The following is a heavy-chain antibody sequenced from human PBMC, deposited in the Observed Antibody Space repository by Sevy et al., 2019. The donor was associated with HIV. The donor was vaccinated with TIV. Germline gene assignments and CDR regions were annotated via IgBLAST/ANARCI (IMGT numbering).Heavy chain of an antibody. CDR2: ISSSGSTI. J-gene: IGHJ5*02. CDR3: ARDERVGATIWFDP. Sequence: GGSLRFSCAASGFTFSSYDMNWVRQAPGKGLEWVSYISSSGSTIYYADSVKGRFTISRDNAKNSLYLQMNSLRAEDTAVYYCARDERVGATIWFDPWGQGTLVTVSS. CDR1: GFTFSSYD. D-gene: IGHD1-26*01. V-gene: IGHV3-48*03.